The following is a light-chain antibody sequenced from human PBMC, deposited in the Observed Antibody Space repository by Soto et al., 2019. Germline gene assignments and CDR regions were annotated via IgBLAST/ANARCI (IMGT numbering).Light chain of an antibody. J-gene: IGKJ1*01. CDR2: DAS. V-gene: IGKV1-5*01. CDR3: LQHNSYPWT. Sequence: DIQMTQSPSTLSASVGDRVTITCRASQSISNRLAWYQQKPGKSPKVLIYDASSLESGVPSRFSGSGSGTEFILTINSLQPDDFASYYCLQHNSYPWTFGRGTKVEIK. CDR1: QSISNR.